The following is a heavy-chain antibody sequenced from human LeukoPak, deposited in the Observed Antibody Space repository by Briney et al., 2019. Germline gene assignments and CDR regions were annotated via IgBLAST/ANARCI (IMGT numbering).Heavy chain of an antibody. CDR2: INPSGGST. CDR3: ASGPRVATTEFDY. D-gene: IGHD5-12*01. V-gene: IGHV1-46*01. Sequence: ASVKVTCKASGYTFTSYYMHWVRQAPGQGLEWMGIINPSGGSTSYAQKFQGRVTMTRDMSTSTVYMELSSLRSEDTAVYYCASGPRVATTEFDYWGQGTLVTVSS. CDR1: GYTFTSYY. J-gene: IGHJ4*02.